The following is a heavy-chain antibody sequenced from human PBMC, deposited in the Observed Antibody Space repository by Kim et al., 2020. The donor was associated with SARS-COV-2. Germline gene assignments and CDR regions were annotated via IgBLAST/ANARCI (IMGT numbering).Heavy chain of an antibody. CDR3: ARGGASTVTSFWYFDL. CDR2: IYYSGTS. Sequence: SETLSPTCRVSGGSLSSGGYAWSWIRQAPGKGPEWIGYIYYSGTSHHNPALSRRVTLSIERSKNQITLQLRSVTAADTAVYFCARGGASTVTSFWYFDL. CDR1: GGSLSSGGYA. V-gene: IGHV4-30-2*01. J-gene: IGHJ2*01. D-gene: IGHD4-17*01.